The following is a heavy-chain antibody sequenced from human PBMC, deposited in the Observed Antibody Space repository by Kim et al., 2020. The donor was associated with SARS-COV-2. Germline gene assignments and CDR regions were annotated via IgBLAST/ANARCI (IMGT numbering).Heavy chain of an antibody. CDR2: ISWDGKRT. Sequence: GGSLRLSCAASGFTFSTSPMGWVRQAPGKGLEWVSRISWDGKRTYYADSVKGRVTISSDKSKNTLYLHMNSLRVEETAVYYCAKGVTNSGFDYWGQGTQVTVSS. CDR1: GFTFSTSP. V-gene: IGHV3-23*01. CDR3: AKGVTNSGFDY. J-gene: IGHJ4*01. D-gene: IGHD4-17*01.